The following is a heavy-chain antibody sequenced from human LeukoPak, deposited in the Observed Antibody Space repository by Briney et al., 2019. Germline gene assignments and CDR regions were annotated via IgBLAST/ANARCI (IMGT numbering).Heavy chain of an antibody. D-gene: IGHD5-12*01. CDR1: GGSFSGYY. CDR3: ARGFVDIVATRGLYFDS. J-gene: IGHJ4*02. V-gene: IGHV4-34*01. Sequence: AETLSLTCAVYGGSFSGYYWSGLRQPPGKGGEGVGKINHSGSTNYNPSLKSRVTISVDTSKNQFSLKLSSVTAADTAVYYCARGFVDIVATRGLYFDSWGQGTLVTVSS. CDR2: INHSGST.